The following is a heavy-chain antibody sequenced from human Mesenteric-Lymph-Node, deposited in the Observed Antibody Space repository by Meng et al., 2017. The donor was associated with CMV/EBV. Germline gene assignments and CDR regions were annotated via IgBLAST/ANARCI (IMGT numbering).Heavy chain of an antibody. CDR1: GYTFTIYY. D-gene: IGHD5-12*01. Sequence: ASVKVSCKASGYTFTIYYMHWVRQAPGQGLEWMGIINPSGGSTSYAQKFQGRVTMTRDTSTSTVYMELSSLRSEDTAIYYCAKDQGDIVETVSWGLHYFGVHVWGQGTTVTVSS. V-gene: IGHV1-46*01. J-gene: IGHJ6*02. CDR2: INPSGGST. CDR3: AKDQGDIVETVSWGLHYFGVHV.